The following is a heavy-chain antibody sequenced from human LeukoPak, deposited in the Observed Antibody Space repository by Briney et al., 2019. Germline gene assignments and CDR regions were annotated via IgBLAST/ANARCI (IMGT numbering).Heavy chain of an antibody. D-gene: IGHD3-10*01. CDR2: ISGSGGST. J-gene: IGHJ3*02. CDR1: GFTFSSYA. V-gene: IGHV3-23*01. Sequence: GGSLRLSCAASGFTFSSYAMSWVRQAPGKGLEWVSAISGSGGSTYYADSVKGRFTISRDNSKDTLYLQMNSLRADDTAVYYCAKGKTYLDAFDIWGQGTMVTVSS. CDR3: AKGKTYLDAFDI.